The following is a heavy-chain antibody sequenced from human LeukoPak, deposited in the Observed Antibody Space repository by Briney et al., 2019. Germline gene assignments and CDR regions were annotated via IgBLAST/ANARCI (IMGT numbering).Heavy chain of an antibody. D-gene: IGHD6-19*01. J-gene: IGHJ5*02. CDR2: INHSGST. V-gene: IGHV4-34*01. CDR1: GGSFSGYY. CDR3: ARREWLVPENWFDP. Sequence: SETLSLTCAAYGGSFSGYYWSWIRQPPGKGLEWIGEINHSGSTNYNPSLKSRVTISVDTSKNQFSLKLSSVTAADTAVYYCARREWLVPENWFDPWGQGTLVTVSS.